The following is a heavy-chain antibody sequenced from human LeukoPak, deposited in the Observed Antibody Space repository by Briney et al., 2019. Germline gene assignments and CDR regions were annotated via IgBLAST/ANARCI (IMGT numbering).Heavy chain of an antibody. V-gene: IGHV3-21*06. CDR3: ARVPDTVTYASDY. Sequence: NSGGSLRLSCAASGFTVSSNYMNWVRQAPGRGLEWLSSISSSSKYIYYRDSVRGRFTISRDNAKSSLYLQMNGLRAEDTAVYYCARVPDTVTYASDYWGQGTLVTVSS. J-gene: IGHJ4*02. CDR1: GFTVSSNY. CDR2: ISSSSKYI. D-gene: IGHD4-11*01.